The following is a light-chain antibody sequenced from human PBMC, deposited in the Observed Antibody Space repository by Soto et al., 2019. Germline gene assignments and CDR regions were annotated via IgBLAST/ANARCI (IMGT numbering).Light chain of an antibody. J-gene: IGLJ1*01. V-gene: IGLV3-21*02. CDR3: QVWDSSSDHREV. Sequence: SYELTQPPSVPVAAGQTARITCWGNNIGSKSVHWYQQKPGQAPVLVIYDDGDRPSGIPERFSGSNSGNTATLTISRVEAGDEADYFCQVWDSSSDHREVFGNGTKVTVL. CDR2: DDG. CDR1: NIGSKS.